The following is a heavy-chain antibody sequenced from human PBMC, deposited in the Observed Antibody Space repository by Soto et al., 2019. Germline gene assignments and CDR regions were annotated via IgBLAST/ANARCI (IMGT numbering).Heavy chain of an antibody. V-gene: IGHV3-30*18. J-gene: IGHJ6*02. CDR1: GFTFSSYG. CDR2: ISYDGSNK. D-gene: IGHD5-12*01. CDR3: AKDARPPRGYSGYEYYYYYYGMDV. Sequence: QVQLVESGGGVVQPGRSLRLSCAASGFTFSSYGMHWVRQAPGKGLEWVAVISYDGSNKYYADSVKGRFTISRDNSKNTLYLQMNSLRAEDTAVYYCAKDARPPRGYSGYEYYYYYYGMDVWGQGTTVTVSS.